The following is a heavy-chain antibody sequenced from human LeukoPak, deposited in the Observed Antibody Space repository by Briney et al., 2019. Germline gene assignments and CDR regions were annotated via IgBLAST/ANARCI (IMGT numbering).Heavy chain of an antibody. Sequence: PSETLSLTCTVSGGSISRYYWSWIRQPPGKRLEWIGSIYYSGTTNYNPSLKSRVTISVDKSKNQFSLKLSSVTAADTAVYYCARALGSTYRDYYDSSGYRNWFDPWGQGTLVTVSS. CDR1: GGSISRYY. D-gene: IGHD3-22*01. J-gene: IGHJ5*02. CDR2: IYYSGTT. V-gene: IGHV4-59*12. CDR3: ARALGSTYRDYYDSSGYRNWFDP.